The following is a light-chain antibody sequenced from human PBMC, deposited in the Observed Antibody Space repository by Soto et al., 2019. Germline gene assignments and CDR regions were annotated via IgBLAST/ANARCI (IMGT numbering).Light chain of an antibody. CDR2: DAS. V-gene: IGKV1-5*01. Sequence: DIRVTQSPPTLSACVGDRVTITCRASQSISSWLAWYQQKPGKAPKLLIYDASSLESGVPSRFSGSGSGTEFTLTISSLQPDDFATYYCQQYNSYSPLTFGGGTKVDIK. CDR1: QSISSW. J-gene: IGKJ4*01. CDR3: QQYNSYSPLT.